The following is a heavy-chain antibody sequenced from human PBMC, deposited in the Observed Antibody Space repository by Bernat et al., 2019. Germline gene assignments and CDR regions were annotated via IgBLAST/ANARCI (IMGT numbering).Heavy chain of an antibody. V-gene: IGHV3-48*02. CDR1: GFTFSSYS. D-gene: IGHD3-10*01. Sequence: EVQLVESGGGLVQPGGSLRLSCAASGFTFSSYSLNWVRQAPGKGLEWVSYISSSSSTIYYADSVKGRFTISRDNAKNSLYLKMNSLRDEDTAVYYCARGPSIMVQGVISDYWGQGTLVTVSS. J-gene: IGHJ4*02. CDR3: ARGPSIMVQGVISDY. CDR2: ISSSSSTI.